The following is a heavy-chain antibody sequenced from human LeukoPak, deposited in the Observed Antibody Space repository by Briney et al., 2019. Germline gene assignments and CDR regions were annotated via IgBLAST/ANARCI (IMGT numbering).Heavy chain of an antibody. J-gene: IGHJ4*02. CDR2: IIPIFGTA. D-gene: IGHD3-3*01. CDR3: ARQWSGYLYYFDY. CDR1: GGTFSSYA. V-gene: IGHV1-69*05. Sequence: SVKVSCKASGGTFSSYAISWVRQAPGQGLEWMEGIIPIFGTANYAQKFQGRVTITTDESTSTAYMELSSLRSEDTAVYYCARQWSGYLYYFDYWGQGTLVTVSS.